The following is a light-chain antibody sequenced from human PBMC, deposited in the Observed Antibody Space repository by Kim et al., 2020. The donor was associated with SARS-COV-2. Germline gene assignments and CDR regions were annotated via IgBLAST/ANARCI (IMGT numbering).Light chain of an antibody. CDR1: QAISKY. CDR3: QEYDNLPYT. Sequence: DVQMTQSPSSLSASVGDRVTITCQASQAISKYLNWFQQKPGKAPKLLIYDASNLETGVPPRFSGSGSGTDFIFTISSLQPEDFATYYCQEYDNLPYTFGQGTKLEI. J-gene: IGKJ2*01. V-gene: IGKV1-33*01. CDR2: DAS.